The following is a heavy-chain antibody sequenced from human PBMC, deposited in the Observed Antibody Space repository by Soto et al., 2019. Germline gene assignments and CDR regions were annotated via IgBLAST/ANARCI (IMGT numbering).Heavy chain of an antibody. Sequence: SVKVSCKASGGTFSSYAISWVRQAPGQGLEWMGGIIPIFGTANYAQKFQGRVTITADESTSTAYMELSSLRSEDTAVYYCAREVRTGYSYGDGSWFDPWGQGTLVTVSS. CDR1: GGTFSSYA. J-gene: IGHJ5*02. CDR3: AREVRTGYSYGDGSWFDP. V-gene: IGHV1-69*13. CDR2: IIPIFGTA. D-gene: IGHD5-18*01.